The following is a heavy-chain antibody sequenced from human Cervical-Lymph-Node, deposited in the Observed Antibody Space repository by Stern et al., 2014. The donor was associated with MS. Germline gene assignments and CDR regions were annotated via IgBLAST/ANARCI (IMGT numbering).Heavy chain of an antibody. CDR3: ARGGFPGAFDI. CDR1: GGSISSSNR. V-gene: IGHV4-4*02. CDR2: IYHSGSI. J-gene: IGHJ3*02. Sequence: QLPLQESGPGLVKPSGTLSLTCAVSGGSISSSNRRSWLRTPPGKGLDWSGEIYHSGSINYTPSLKSRVTISVASSKNQFSLKLSSVTAADTAVYYCARGGFPGAFDIWGQGTMVTVSS.